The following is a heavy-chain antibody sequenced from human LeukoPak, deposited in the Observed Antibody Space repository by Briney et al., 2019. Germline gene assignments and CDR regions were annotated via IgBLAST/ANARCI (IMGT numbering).Heavy chain of an antibody. V-gene: IGHV3-33*01. J-gene: IGHJ4*02. D-gene: IGHD4-17*01. CDR3: ARDHGDYSGKDY. CDR2: TWYDGSNK. Sequence: GGSLRLSCAASGFIFSSYGMHWVRQAPGKGLEWVAVTWYDGSNKYYADAVKGRFTISRDNSKNTLYLQMNSLRAEDTAVYFCARDHGDYSGKDYWGQGTQVTVSS. CDR1: GFIFSSYG.